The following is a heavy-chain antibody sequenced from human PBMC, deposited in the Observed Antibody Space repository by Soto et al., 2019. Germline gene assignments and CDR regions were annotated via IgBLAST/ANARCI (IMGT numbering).Heavy chain of an antibody. J-gene: IGHJ4*02. V-gene: IGHV3-48*03. CDR2: ISSSGSTI. CDR1: GFTFSSYE. Sequence: GGSLRLSCAASGFTFSSYEMNWVRQAPGKGLEWVSYISSSGSTIYYADSVKGRFTISRDNAKNSLYLQMNSLRAEDTAVYYCARDRTYCGGDCYSSIDYWGQGTLVTVSS. CDR3: ARDRTYCGGDCYSSIDY. D-gene: IGHD2-21*02.